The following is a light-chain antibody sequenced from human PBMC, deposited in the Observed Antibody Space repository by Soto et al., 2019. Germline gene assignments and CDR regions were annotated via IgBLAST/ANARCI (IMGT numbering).Light chain of an antibody. CDR1: QSVTTY. V-gene: IGKV3-11*01. CDR3: HQCNNWPLT. J-gene: IGKJ4*01. CDR2: DAS. Sequence: EIVLTQSPATLSLSPGERATLSCRASQSVTTYLAWYQQKPGQAPRLLIYDASNRATGIPARFSGSGSGTDFPPTISILEPEDFAVYYYHQCNNWPLTFGGGTKVEIK.